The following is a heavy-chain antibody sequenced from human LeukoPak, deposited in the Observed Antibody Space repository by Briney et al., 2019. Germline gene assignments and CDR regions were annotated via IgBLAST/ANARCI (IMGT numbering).Heavy chain of an antibody. Sequence: PSETLSLTCTVSGGSIKSNYWSWIRQPPGKGLEWIGYGYYSGTTNYNPSLKSRVTISRDTSKNEFSLILSSLTAADTAVYYCARDSPPAYCSSGSCYFDSWGQGTLVTVSS. D-gene: IGHD2-15*01. V-gene: IGHV4-59*12. CDR1: GGSIKSNY. CDR3: ARDSPPAYCSSGSCYFDS. J-gene: IGHJ4*02. CDR2: GYYSGTT.